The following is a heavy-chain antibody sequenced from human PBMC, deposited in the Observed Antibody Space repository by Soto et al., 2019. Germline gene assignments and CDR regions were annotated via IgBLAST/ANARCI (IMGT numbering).Heavy chain of an antibody. CDR2: IKSKTDGGTT. CDR3: TTGLVDSIAVAGTGNDAFDI. Sequence: GESLKISCAASGFTFSNAWMSWVRQAPGKGLEWVGRIKSKTDGGTTDYAAPVKGRFTISRDDSKNTLYLQMNSLKTEDTAVYYCTTGLVDSIAVAGTGNDAFDIWGQGTMVTVSS. D-gene: IGHD6-19*01. J-gene: IGHJ3*02. V-gene: IGHV3-15*01. CDR1: GFTFSNAW.